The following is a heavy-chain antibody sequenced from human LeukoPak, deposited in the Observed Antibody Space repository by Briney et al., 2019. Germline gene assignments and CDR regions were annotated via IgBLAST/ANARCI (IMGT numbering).Heavy chain of an antibody. CDR2: IYYSGST. J-gene: IGHJ4*02. CDR1: GGSISSSSYY. Sequence: PSETLSLTCTVSGGSISSSSYYRGWIRQPPGKGLEWIGSIYYSGSTYYTTSLKSRVTISIDTSKNQFSLKLTSVTAADTAVYYCARYHSTWGLNYWGQGTLVTVSS. CDR3: ARYHSTWGLNY. V-gene: IGHV4-39*01. D-gene: IGHD2-2*01.